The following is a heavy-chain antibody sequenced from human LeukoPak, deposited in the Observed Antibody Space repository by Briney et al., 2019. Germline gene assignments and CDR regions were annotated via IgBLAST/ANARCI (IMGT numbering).Heavy chain of an antibody. CDR1: GYSFNSYW. CDR2: IYPDDSGS. V-gene: IGHV5-51*01. CDR3: ARREGYYFDY. J-gene: IGHJ4*02. Sequence: GESLKISCKSSGYSFNSYWIGWVRQMPGKGLEWMGIIYPDDSGSRYSPSFQGQVTISADKSISTAYLQWNSLKASDTAMYYCARREGYYFDYWAREPWSPSPQ. D-gene: IGHD1-26*01.